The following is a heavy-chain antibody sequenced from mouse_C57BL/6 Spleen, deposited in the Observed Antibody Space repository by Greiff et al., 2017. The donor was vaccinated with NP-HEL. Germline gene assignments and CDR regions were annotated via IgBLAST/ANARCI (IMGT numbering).Heavy chain of an antibody. CDR3: ARFPSYYSNYGYAMDY. Sequence: VQLQQPGAELVRPGSSVKLSCKASGYTFTSYWMHWVKQRPIQGLEWIGNIDPSDSETHYNQKFKDKATLTVDKSSSTAYMQLSSLTSEDSAVYYCARFPSYYSNYGYAMDYWGQGTSVTVSS. V-gene: IGHV1-52*01. CDR1: GYTFTSYW. J-gene: IGHJ4*01. D-gene: IGHD2-5*01. CDR2: IDPSDSET.